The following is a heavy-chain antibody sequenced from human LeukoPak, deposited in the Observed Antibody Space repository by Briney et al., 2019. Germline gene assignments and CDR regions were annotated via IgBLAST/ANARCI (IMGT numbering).Heavy chain of an antibody. J-gene: IGHJ4*02. V-gene: IGHV3-53*01. CDR1: GFTVSGSY. CDR3: ARHDSFIPY. Sequence: GGSLRLSCAASGFTVSGSYMSWVRQAPGKGLEWVSGISDNEGSTYYRDSVKGRFTISRDNTKNTVYLQLNNLRADDTAVYFCARHDSFIPYWGQGTLVIVSS. CDR2: SDNEGST. D-gene: IGHD5-18*01.